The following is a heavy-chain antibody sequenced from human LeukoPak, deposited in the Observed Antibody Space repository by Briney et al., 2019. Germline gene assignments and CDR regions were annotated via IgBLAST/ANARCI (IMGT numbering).Heavy chain of an antibody. D-gene: IGHD3-9*01. CDR3: ARKPIFNNAWYYFDY. Sequence: SETLSLTCDVSGGSISSSNWWNWVRQPPGKGLEWIGEIYHTGNTNYNPSLKSRVTISVDTSKNQFSLKLSSVTAADTAVYYCARKPIFNNAWYYFDYWGQGTLVTVSS. J-gene: IGHJ4*02. CDR2: IYHTGNT. V-gene: IGHV4-4*02. CDR1: GGSISSSNW.